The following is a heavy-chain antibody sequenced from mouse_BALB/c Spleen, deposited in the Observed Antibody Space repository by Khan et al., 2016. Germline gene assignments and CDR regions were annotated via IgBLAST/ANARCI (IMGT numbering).Heavy chain of an antibody. CDR1: GFTFSTYG. V-gene: IGHV5-6*01. CDR3: ARQNGCDGGFAY. CDR2: ISSGGSYP. J-gene: IGHJ3*01. Sequence: EVELVESGGDLVKPGGSLNLSCAASGFTFSTYGMSWVRQTPDKRLEWVATISSGGSYPYYPDSVKGRFTISRDTAKNTLYLQMSSLKSEDTAMYYCARQNGCDGGFAYWGQGTLVTVSA.